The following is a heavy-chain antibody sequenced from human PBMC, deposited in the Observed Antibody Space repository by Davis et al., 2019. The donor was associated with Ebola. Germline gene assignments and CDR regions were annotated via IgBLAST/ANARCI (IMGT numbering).Heavy chain of an antibody. D-gene: IGHD3-3*01. J-gene: IGHJ4*02. CDR2: ISSSGSTI. CDR3: ATVSDFWSGYLDS. V-gene: IGHV3-11*04. Sequence: GGSLRLSCAASGFSFGAYYMNWIRQAPGKGLEWVSYISSSGSTIEYADSVKGRFTNSRDNANNSLYLQMNTLRDEDTAVYYCATVSDFWSGYLDSWGQGTLVTVSS. CDR1: GFSFGAYY.